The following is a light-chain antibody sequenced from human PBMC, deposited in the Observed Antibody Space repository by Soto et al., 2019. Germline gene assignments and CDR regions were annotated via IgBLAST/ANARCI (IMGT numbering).Light chain of an antibody. CDR2: WAS. CDR1: RSLLYSSTHKNY. CDR3: QQYYGTPLT. J-gene: IGKJ4*01. Sequence: DIVLTQSPDSLSVSLGERATIDCKSSRSLLYSSTHKNYLAWYQHKPGQPPRLLINWASARESGVPDRFSGAWSGTDFTLTISSLQAEDEAVYFCQQYYGTPLTFGGGTKVEIK. V-gene: IGKV4-1*01.